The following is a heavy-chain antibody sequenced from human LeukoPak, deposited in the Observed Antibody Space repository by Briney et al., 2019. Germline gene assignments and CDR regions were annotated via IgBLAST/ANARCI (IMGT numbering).Heavy chain of an antibody. CDR3: ATYRQVLLPFES. CDR2: FSGSGGST. D-gene: IGHD2/OR15-2a*01. Sequence: GGSLRLSCAASGFTFSSFAMSWVRQAPGKGLEWVSTFSGSGGSTYYADSVKGRFSISRDNSKSTLSLQMNSLRAEDTAIYYCATYRQVLLPFESWGQGTLVTVSS. J-gene: IGHJ4*02. V-gene: IGHV3-23*01. CDR1: GFTFSSFA.